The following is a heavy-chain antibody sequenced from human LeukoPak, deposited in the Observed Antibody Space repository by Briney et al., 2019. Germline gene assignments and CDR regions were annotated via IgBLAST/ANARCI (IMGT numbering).Heavy chain of an antibody. Sequence: ASVKVSCKASGYTFTGFYMHWVRQAPGQGLEWMGWINPNSGGTNYAQKFQGRVTMPRDPSISTAYMELSRLRSDDTAVYYCARGLSLGYCSGGSCYSGDYWGQGTLVTVSS. V-gene: IGHV1-2*02. J-gene: IGHJ4*02. CDR1: GYTFTGFY. CDR2: INPNSGGT. CDR3: ARGLSLGYCSGGSCYSGDY. D-gene: IGHD2-15*01.